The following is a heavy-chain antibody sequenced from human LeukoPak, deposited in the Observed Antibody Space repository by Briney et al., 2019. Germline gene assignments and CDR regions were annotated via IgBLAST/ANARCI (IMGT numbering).Heavy chain of an antibody. CDR3: ARQSRVALMGDAFDI. J-gene: IGHJ3*02. V-gene: IGHV4-34*01. Sequence: PSETLSLTCAVYGGSFSGYYWSWIRQPPGKGLEWIGEINHSGSTNYNPSLKSRVTISVDTSKNQFSLKLSSGTAADTAVYYCARQSRVALMGDAFDIWGQGTMVTVSS. D-gene: IGHD2-8*01. CDR2: INHSGST. CDR1: GGSFSGYY.